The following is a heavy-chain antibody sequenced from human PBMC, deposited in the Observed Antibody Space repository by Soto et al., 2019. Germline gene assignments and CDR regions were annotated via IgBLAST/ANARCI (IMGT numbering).Heavy chain of an antibody. CDR1: GGSISSGGYY. Sequence: SETLSLTCTVSGGSISSGGYYWSWIRQHPGKGLEWIGYIYYSGSTYYNPSLKSRVTISVDTSKNQFSLKLSSVTAADTAVYYCARGDGDYYYYYMDVWGKGTTVTVSS. V-gene: IGHV4-31*03. D-gene: IGHD4-17*01. CDR2: IYYSGST. CDR3: ARGDGDYYYYYMDV. J-gene: IGHJ6*03.